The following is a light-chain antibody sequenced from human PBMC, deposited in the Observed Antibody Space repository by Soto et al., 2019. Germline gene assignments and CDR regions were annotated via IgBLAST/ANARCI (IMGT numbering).Light chain of an antibody. CDR3: QQYNTYAWT. Sequence: DIQMTQSPSSLSASVGDRVTISCRASQSISGYLTWYQQKPGKAPKLLIYAASSLQSGFPSRFSGRGSVTEFTLTISSLQPDDFATYYCQQYNTYAWTLGQGTKV. CDR1: QSISGY. V-gene: IGKV1-39*01. J-gene: IGKJ1*01. CDR2: AAS.